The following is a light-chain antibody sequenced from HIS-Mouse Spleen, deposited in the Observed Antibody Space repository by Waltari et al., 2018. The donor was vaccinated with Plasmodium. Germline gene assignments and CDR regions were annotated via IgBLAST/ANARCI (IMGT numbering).Light chain of an antibody. CDR1: SSDVGGYTY. CDR2: DVS. J-gene: IGLJ2*01. V-gene: IGLV2-14*03. Sequence: QSALTQPASVSGSPGQSITISCTGTSSDVGGYTYVSWSQQHPGKAPKLMIYDVSNRPSGVSNRFSGSKSGNTASLTISGLQAEDEADYYCSSYTSSSTPHVVFGGGTKLTVL. CDR3: SSYTSSSTPHVV.